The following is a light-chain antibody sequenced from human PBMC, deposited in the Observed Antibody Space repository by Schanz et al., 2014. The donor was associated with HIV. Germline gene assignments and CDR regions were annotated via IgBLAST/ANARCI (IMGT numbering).Light chain of an antibody. Sequence: QSVLTQPPSASGTPGQRVSISCSGSSSNIGANYVYWYHQLPGTAPKLLIYRNNQRPSGVPDRFSGSKSGTSASLAISGLQADDEADYFCQSFDSSLNGVVFGGGTKLTVL. CDR2: RNN. CDR1: SSNIGANY. J-gene: IGLJ3*02. CDR3: QSFDSSLNGVV. V-gene: IGLV1-47*01.